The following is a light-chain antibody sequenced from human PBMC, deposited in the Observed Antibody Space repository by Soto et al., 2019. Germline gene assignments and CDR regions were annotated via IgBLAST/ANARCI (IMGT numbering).Light chain of an antibody. CDR1: SSNIGNNY. J-gene: IGLJ2*01. Sequence: QSVLTQPPSVSAAPGQTVSISCSGGSSNIGNNYVSWYQQLPGTAPKLVIYENNRRPSGIPDRFSGSKSGTSATLGITGLQAGDEADYFCGTWDSGLSVVFGGGTKLTVL. V-gene: IGLV1-51*02. CDR3: GTWDSGLSVV. CDR2: ENN.